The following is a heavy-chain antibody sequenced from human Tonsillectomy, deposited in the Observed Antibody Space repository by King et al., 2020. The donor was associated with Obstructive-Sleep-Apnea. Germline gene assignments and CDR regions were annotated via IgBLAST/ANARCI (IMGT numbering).Heavy chain of an antibody. V-gene: IGHV3-48*04. J-gene: IGHJ5*02. Sequence: VQLVESGGGLVQPGGSLRLSCAASGFTFSSYNMNWVRQAPGTGLEGVAYFSCSSDNMYYADSVKGLFTISRDNAKNSLYLQMSNLRAEETGVYYCARGGWYDWRDRNWFDPWGQGTLVTVSS. CDR1: GFTFSSYN. CDR3: ARGGWYDWRDRNWFDP. D-gene: IGHD1-1*01. CDR2: FSCSSDNM.